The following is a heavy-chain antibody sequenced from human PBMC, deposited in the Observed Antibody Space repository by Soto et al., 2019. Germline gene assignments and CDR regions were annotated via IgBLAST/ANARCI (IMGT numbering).Heavy chain of an antibody. J-gene: IGHJ4*02. V-gene: IGHV4-30-4*01. Sequence: QVQLQESGPGLVKPSQTLSLTCTVSGGSISSGDYYWSWIRQPPGKGLEWIGYIYYSGSTYYNPSLQSRVTISVDPSKNQFSRKLSSVTAADTAVYYCARGGGSWFGEGWGQGTLVTVSS. CDR1: GGSISSGDYY. CDR3: ARGGGSWFGEG. CDR2: IYYSGST. D-gene: IGHD3-10*01.